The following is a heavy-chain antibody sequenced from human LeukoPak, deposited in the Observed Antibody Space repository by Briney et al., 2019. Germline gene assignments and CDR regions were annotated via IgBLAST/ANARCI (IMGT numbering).Heavy chain of an antibody. CDR2: INPKSSST. CDR1: GYTFTGYY. Sequence: ASVKVSCKASGYTFTGYYMHWVRQAPGQGLEWMGLINPKSSSTKYAHKFQGRVTMTRDSSISTVSMEVSSLRSDDTAVYYCTRESGIYYGDDLNWFDPWGQGTLVTVSS. J-gene: IGHJ5*02. CDR3: TRESGIYYGDDLNWFDP. D-gene: IGHD3-10*01. V-gene: IGHV1-2*02.